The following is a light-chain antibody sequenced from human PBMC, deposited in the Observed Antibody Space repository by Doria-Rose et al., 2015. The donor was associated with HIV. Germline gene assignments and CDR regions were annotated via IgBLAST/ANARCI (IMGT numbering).Light chain of an antibody. J-gene: IGKJ1*01. CDR2: DGS. Sequence: TQSPGTLSLSPGERATLSCRASQSFSSTYLAWYQQKPGQAPSLLIYDGSTGATGIPDRFSASGSGTDFTLTINRLEPEDFALYYRHQYGTSWTFGQGTKVEI. CDR3: HQYGTSWT. V-gene: IGKV3-20*01. CDR1: QSFSSTY.